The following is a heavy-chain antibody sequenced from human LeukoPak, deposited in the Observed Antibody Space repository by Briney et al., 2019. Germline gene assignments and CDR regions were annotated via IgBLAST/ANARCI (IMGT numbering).Heavy chain of an antibody. CDR1: NGSISSYY. CDR3: ARDHFDSGADSYVGGYYYMDV. CDR2: ISYSVSS. Sequence: SETLSLTCTISNGSISSYYWSWIRQPPGKGLEWIGSISYSVSSKYNPSLKRRLTIAVGTPKNQIFLDLSSVTAADTAVYYCARDHFDSGADSYVGGYYYMDVWGKGITVTVSS. V-gene: IGHV4-59*08. J-gene: IGHJ6*03. D-gene: IGHD3-22*01.